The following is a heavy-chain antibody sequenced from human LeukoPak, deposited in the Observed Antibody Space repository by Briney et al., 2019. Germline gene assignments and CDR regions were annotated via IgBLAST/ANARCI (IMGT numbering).Heavy chain of an antibody. CDR1: SGSFSSGSYY. D-gene: IGHD2-8*01. CDR3: ARDKVLDYYYGMDV. Sequence: SETLSLTCTVSSGSFSSGSYYWSWIRQPPGKGLEWIGYIYYSGSTNYNPSLKSRVTISVDTSKNQFSLKLSSVTAADTAVYYCARDKVLDYYYGMDVWGQGTTVTVSS. V-gene: IGHV4-61*01. J-gene: IGHJ6*02. CDR2: IYYSGST.